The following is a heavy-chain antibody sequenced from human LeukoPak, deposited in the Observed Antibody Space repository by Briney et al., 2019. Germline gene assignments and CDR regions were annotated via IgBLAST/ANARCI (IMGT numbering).Heavy chain of an antibody. Sequence: AASVKVSCKASGYTFTGYYMHWVRQAPGQGLEWMGWINPNSGGTNYAQKFQGWVTITRDTSISTAYMELSRLRSDDTAVYYCARVSPKGDYGDYWGQGTLVTVSS. V-gene: IGHV1-2*04. CDR1: GYTFTGYY. CDR2: INPNSGGT. J-gene: IGHJ4*02. D-gene: IGHD4-17*01. CDR3: ARVSPKGDYGDY.